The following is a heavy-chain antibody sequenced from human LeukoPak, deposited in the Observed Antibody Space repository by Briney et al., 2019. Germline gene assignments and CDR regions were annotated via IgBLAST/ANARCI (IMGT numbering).Heavy chain of an antibody. J-gene: IGHJ4*02. CDR2: ISAYNGNT. V-gene: IGHV1-18*01. CDR1: GYTFTSYA. CDR3: ARVIYYDSSGYYPLYYFDY. D-gene: IGHD3-22*01. Sequence: ASVKVSCKASGYTFTSYAMNWVRQAPGQGLEWMGWISAYNGNTNYAQKLQGRVTMTTDTSTSTAYMELRSLRSDDTAVYYCARVIYYDSSGYYPLYYFDYWGQGTLVTVSS.